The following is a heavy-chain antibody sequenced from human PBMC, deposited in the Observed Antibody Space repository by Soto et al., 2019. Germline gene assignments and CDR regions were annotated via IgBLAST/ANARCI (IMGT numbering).Heavy chain of an antibody. D-gene: IGHD2-15*01. CDR1: GDSISTVDYF. CDR3: ARGRYCLTGRCFPNWFDS. V-gene: IGHV4-30-4*01. J-gene: IGHJ5*01. CDR2: IYKSATT. Sequence: PSETLSLTWSVSGDSISTVDYFWAGIRQPPGQALEYIGYIYKSATTYYNPSFESRVAISLDTSKSQFSLNVTSVTAADTAVYFCARGRYCLTGRCFPNWFDSWGQGTLVTVSS.